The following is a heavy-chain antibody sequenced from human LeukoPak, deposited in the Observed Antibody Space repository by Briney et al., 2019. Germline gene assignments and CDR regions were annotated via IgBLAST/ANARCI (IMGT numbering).Heavy chain of an antibody. CDR1: GGSFSGYY. CDR3: ARDLYYYGSGSQNYFDY. D-gene: IGHD3-10*01. Sequence: SETLSLTCAVYGGSFSGYYWSWMRQPPGKGLEWIGEINHSGSTNYNPSLKSRVTISVDTSKNQFSLKLSSVTAADTAVYYCARDLYYYGSGSQNYFDYWGQGTLVTVSS. J-gene: IGHJ4*02. CDR2: INHSGST. V-gene: IGHV4-34*01.